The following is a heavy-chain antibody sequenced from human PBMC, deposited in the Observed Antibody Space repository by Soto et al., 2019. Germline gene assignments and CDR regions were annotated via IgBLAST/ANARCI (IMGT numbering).Heavy chain of an antibody. CDR1: GYTFSTYA. Sequence: QVQLVQSGAEVKRPGASVKVSCKASGYTFSTYAIHWVRQDPGQRPEWMGWVNPANGYTKYSHKFQGRDTISTNTAATTAYLEMTSLNSDDTAVYYCARDSEWLPLGAECFQYWGQGTLVTVSS. CDR2: VNPANGYT. D-gene: IGHD6-19*01. CDR3: ARDSEWLPLGAECFQY. J-gene: IGHJ1*01. V-gene: IGHV1-3*01.